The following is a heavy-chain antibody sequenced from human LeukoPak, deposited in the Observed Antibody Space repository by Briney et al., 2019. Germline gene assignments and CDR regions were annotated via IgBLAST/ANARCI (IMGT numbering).Heavy chain of an antibody. D-gene: IGHD6-6*01. CDR3: ARVSSSSLDY. CDR1: GGSFSGYY. Sequence: PSETLSLTCAVYGGSFSGYYWSWIRQPPGKGLEWIGEINHGGRTNYNPSLKSRVTIAVDTSKNQFSLKLSSVPAADTAVYYCARVSSSSLDYWGQGTLVTVSS. CDR2: INHGGRT. V-gene: IGHV4-34*01. J-gene: IGHJ4*02.